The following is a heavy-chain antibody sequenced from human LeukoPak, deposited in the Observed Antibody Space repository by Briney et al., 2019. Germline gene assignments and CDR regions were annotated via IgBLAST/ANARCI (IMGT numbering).Heavy chain of an antibody. Sequence: QPGGSLRLSCAASGFSFSSYWMHWVRQPPGKGLVWVARINSDESVTNYADSAKGRFAISRDNAKNTLYLQMHSLRAEDTAVYYCARAPVGDWGDVFDIWGQGTMVTVSS. D-gene: IGHD1-26*01. CDR1: GFSFSSYW. CDR3: ARAPVGDWGDVFDI. V-gene: IGHV3-74*01. CDR2: INSDESVT. J-gene: IGHJ3*02.